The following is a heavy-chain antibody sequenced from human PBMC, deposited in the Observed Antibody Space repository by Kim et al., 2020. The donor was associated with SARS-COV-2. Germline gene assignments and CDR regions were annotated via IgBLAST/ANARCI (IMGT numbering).Heavy chain of an antibody. J-gene: IGHJ5*02. CDR1: GGSFSGYY. CDR3: ARGQGGSGSYSRLRASGRVNWFDP. D-gene: IGHD3-10*01. Sequence: SETLSLTCAVYGGSFSGYYWSWIRQPPGKGLEWIGEINHSGSTNYNPSLKSRVTISVDTSKNQFSLKLSSVTAADTAVYYCARGQGGSGSYSRLRASGRVNWFDPWGQGTLVTVSS. CDR2: INHSGST. V-gene: IGHV4-34*01.